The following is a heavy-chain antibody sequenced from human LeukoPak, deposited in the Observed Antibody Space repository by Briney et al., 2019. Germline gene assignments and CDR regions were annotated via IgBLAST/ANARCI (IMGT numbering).Heavy chain of an antibody. CDR2: INPNSGGT. J-gene: IGHJ1*01. CDR1: GYTFTGYY. D-gene: IGHD1-26*01. CDR3: ARSLVGATWRTPFQH. V-gene: IGHV1-2*02. Sequence: GASVKVSCKASGYTFTGYYMHWVRQAPGQGLEWMGWINPNSGGTNYAQKFQGRVTMTRDTSISTAYMELSRLRSDDTAVYYCARSLVGATWRTPFQHWGQGTLVTVSS.